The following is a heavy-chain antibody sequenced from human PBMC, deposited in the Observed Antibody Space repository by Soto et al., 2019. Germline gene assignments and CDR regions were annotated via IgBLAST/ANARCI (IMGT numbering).Heavy chain of an antibody. V-gene: IGHV4-59*01. CDR2: IYYSGST. CDR3: ARSSLTFHAFDI. Sequence: SETLSLTCTVSGGSISSYYWSWIRQPPGKGLEWIGYIYYSGSTNYNPSLKSRVTISVDTSKNQFSLKLSSVTAADTAVYYCARSSLTFHAFDIWGQGTMVTVSS. CDR1: GGSISSYY. J-gene: IGHJ3*02. D-gene: IGHD7-27*01.